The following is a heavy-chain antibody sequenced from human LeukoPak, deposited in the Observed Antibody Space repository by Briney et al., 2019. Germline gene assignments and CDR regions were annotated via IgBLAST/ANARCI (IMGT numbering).Heavy chain of an antibody. CDR3: AGNHYGDYDAFDI. D-gene: IGHD4-17*01. Sequence: GESLKISCKGSGYSFTSYWIGWVRQMPGKGLEWMGIIYPGDSDTRYSPSFQGQVTISADKSISTAYPQWSSLKASDTAMYYCAGNHYGDYDAFDIWGQGTMVTVSS. J-gene: IGHJ3*02. CDR1: GYSFTSYW. V-gene: IGHV5-51*01. CDR2: IYPGDSDT.